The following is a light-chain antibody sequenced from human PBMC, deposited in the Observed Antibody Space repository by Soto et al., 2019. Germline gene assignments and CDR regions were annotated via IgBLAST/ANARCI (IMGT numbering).Light chain of an antibody. CDR2: WAS. J-gene: IGKJ2*02. Sequence: DIVMTQSPDSLAESLGERATFNCKSSQSVLYSSNNKNYLAWYQQKPGQPPKLLIYWASTRESGVPDRFSGSGSGTDFTLTISSLQAEDASFYYCQQYYSTPCTFGQGTKLEIK. V-gene: IGKV4-1*01. CDR3: QQYYSTPCT. CDR1: QSVLYSSNNKNY.